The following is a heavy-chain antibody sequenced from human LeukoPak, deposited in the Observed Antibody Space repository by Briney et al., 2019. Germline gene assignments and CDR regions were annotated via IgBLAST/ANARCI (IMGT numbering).Heavy chain of an antibody. D-gene: IGHD3-3*01. CDR3: ARRDYDFWSGYYHPTFDY. CDR2: ISAYNGNT. Sequence: ASVKVSCKASGYTFTSYDINWVRQAPGQGLEWMGWISAYNGNTNYAQKLQGRVTMTTDTSTSTAYMELRSLRSDDTAVYYCARRDYDFWSGYYHPTFDYWGQGTLVTVSS. V-gene: IGHV1-18*01. J-gene: IGHJ4*02. CDR1: GYTFTSYD.